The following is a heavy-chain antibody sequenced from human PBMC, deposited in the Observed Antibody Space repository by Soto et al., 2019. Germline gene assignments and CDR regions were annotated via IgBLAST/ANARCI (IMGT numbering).Heavy chain of an antibody. J-gene: IGHJ4*02. D-gene: IGHD5-12*01. Sequence: QVQLVESGGGLVKPGGSLRLSCAASGFTFSDYYMSWIRQAPGKGLEWVSYISSSSSYTNYEDSVKGRLIISRDNAKNSLYLQMNSLIAEDTAVYYCARDHHRYSGYDYVDYWGQGTLVTVSS. V-gene: IGHV3-11*05. CDR3: ARDHHRYSGYDYVDY. CDR2: ISSSSSYT. CDR1: GFTFSDYY.